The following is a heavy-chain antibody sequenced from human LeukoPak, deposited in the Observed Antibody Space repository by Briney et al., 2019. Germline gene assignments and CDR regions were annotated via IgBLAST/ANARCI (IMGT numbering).Heavy chain of an antibody. Sequence: GASVKVSCKASGCTFSSYAFSWGRQAPGQGLEWMGGSIPIFGTANYAQKFQGRVTITADESTSTAYMELSSLRSEDTAVYYCARRFLDYGGNPEGFDPWGQGTLVTVSS. J-gene: IGHJ5*02. CDR2: SIPIFGTA. CDR3: ARRFLDYGGNPEGFDP. V-gene: IGHV1-69*13. D-gene: IGHD4-23*01. CDR1: GCTFSSYA.